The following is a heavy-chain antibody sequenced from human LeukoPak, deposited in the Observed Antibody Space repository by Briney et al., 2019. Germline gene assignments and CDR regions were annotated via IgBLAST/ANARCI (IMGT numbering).Heavy chain of an antibody. D-gene: IGHD6-13*01. CDR2: INYSGST. V-gene: IGHV4-59*08. CDR3: ARSLPGGSDWYPPLFDY. Sequence: SVTLSLTCTVSGGSIGNYYWNWVRQSPGKGPEWIAYINYSGSTNYNPSLKSRVTISLDASKSQFSLKLSSVTAADTAIYYCARSLPGGSDWYPPLFDYWGQGTLVTVSS. J-gene: IGHJ4*02. CDR1: GGSIGNYY.